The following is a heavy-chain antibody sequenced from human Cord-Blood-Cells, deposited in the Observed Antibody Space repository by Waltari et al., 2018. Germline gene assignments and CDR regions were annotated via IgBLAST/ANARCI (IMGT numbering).Heavy chain of an antibody. J-gene: IGHJ3*02. Sequence: QVQLQQWGAGLLKPSETLSLPCAVYGGSFSGYYWSCIRQPPGKGLEWIGEINHSGSTNYNPSLKSRVTISVDTSKNQFSLKLSSVTAADTAVYYCARGHKVGTHGELETPNAFDIWGQGTMVTVSS. CDR2: INHSGST. V-gene: IGHV4-34*01. CDR3: ARGHKVGTHGELETPNAFDI. CDR1: GGSFSGYY. D-gene: IGHD1-1*01.